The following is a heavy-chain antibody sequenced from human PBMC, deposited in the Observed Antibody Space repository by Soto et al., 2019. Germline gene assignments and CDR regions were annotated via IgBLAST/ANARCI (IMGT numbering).Heavy chain of an antibody. CDR2: IFDPHGAT. J-gene: IGHJ5*02. V-gene: IGHV3-23*01. D-gene: IGHD6-13*01. CDR1: GFTFSNYA. Sequence: EVQLLESGGGLVQPGGSLRLSCAASGFTFSNYAMTWVRQAPGKGLEWVSIIFDPHGATKYADSVTGRFTISRDNSKNTLYLQMSSLRAEDTAVYYCAKRFVNSSTCSSLGPWGQGTLVTVSS. CDR3: AKRFVNSSTCSSLGP.